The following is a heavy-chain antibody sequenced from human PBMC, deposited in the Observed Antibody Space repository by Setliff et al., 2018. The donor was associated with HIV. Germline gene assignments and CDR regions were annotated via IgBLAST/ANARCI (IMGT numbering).Heavy chain of an antibody. CDR1: GGSFSGSY. CDR2: LNYVGVT. V-gene: IGHV4-34*01. J-gene: IGHJ4*02. D-gene: IGHD2-21*02. CDR3: ATTECRGADCPQMYGY. Sequence: KTSETLSLTCAVHGGSFSGSYWSWIRQPPGKGLEWIGELNYVGVTNHNPSLKSRVTISVEASKRQWSLKLNSVTAADTAVYFCATTECRGADCPQMYGYWGQGILVTVSS.